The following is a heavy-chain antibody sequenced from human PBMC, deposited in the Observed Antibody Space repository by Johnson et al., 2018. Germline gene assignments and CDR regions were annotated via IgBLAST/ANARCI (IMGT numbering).Heavy chain of an antibody. V-gene: IGHV3-9*01. CDR2: ISWNSGSI. Sequence: VQLVESGGGLVQSGRSLRLSCAASGFTFDDYAMHWVRQAPGKGLEWVSGISWNSGSIGYADSVKGRFTISRDNAKNSLYLQMNSLRAEDTALYYCAKDRVSVTNYASAFDIWGQGTRVTVSS. D-gene: IGHD4-17*01. J-gene: IGHJ3*02. CDR3: AKDRVSVTNYASAFDI. CDR1: GFTFDDYA.